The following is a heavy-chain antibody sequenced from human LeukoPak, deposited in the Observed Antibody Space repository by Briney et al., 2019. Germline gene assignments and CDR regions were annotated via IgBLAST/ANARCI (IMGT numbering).Heavy chain of an antibody. CDR1: GFTFSSYA. Sequence: GGSLRLSCAASGFTFSSYAMSWVRQAPGKGLGWVSAISGSGGSTYYADSVKGRFTISRDNSKNTLYLQMNSLRAEDTAVYYCAKDRGPYCSSTSCYPDAFDIWGQGTMVTVSS. D-gene: IGHD2-2*01. CDR2: ISGSGGST. V-gene: IGHV3-23*01. J-gene: IGHJ3*02. CDR3: AKDRGPYCSSTSCYPDAFDI.